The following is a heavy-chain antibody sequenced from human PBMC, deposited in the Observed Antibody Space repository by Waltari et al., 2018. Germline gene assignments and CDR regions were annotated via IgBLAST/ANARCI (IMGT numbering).Heavy chain of an antibody. CDR1: GGSFSTYA. CDR3: ARGGLYGQQLLESAFEI. D-gene: IGHD6-13*01. CDR2: ISPMFGTA. Sequence: QVQLVQSGAELKKPGSSVKVSCKASGGSFSTYAITWVRQAPGHGLEWMGEISPMFGTAKYAQKIQDRVTSITDESMTTAYMELSSLTSEDTAVYYCARGGLYGQQLLESAFEIWGQGTKVTVSS. V-gene: IGHV1-69*05. J-gene: IGHJ3*02.